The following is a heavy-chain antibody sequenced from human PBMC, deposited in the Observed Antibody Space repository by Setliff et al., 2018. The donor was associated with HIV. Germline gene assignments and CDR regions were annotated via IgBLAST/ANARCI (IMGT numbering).Heavy chain of an antibody. CDR2: IDPNSGDT. CDR1: EYTFTDYY. CDR3: VKGAGGYYDY. Sequence: AASVKVSCKASEYTFTDYYIHWVRQAPGQGLEWMGWIDPNSGDTNYAQKFQGRVTMARDTSISTAYMELNRPTSDDTALYYCVKGAGGYYDYWSQGALVTVSS. D-gene: IGHD2-15*01. J-gene: IGHJ4*02. V-gene: IGHV1-2*02.